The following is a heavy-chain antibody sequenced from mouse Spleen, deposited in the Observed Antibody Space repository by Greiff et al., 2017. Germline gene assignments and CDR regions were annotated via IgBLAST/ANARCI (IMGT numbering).Heavy chain of an antibody. CDR3: ARRGDGYFYFDY. CDR2: ISSGGGNT. CDR1: GFTFSSYA. V-gene: IGHV5-9-3*01. J-gene: IGHJ2*01. D-gene: IGHD2-3*01. Sequence: DVQLVESGGGLVKLGGSLKLSCAASGFTFSSYAMSWVRQTPEKRLEWVATISSGGGNTFCPDSVKGRFTISRDNAKNTLYLQMSSLKSEDTAMYYCARRGDGYFYFDYWGQGTTLTVSS.